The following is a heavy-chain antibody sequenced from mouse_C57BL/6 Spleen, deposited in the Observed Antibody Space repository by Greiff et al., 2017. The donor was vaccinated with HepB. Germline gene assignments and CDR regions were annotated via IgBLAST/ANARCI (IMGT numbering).Heavy chain of an antibody. CDR3: AREYYGSSRYFDV. D-gene: IGHD1-1*01. CDR1: GYTFTDYY. CDR2: INPNNGGT. Sequence: EVQLQQSGPELVKPGASVKISCKASGYTFTDYYMNWVKQSHGKSLEWIRDINPNNGGTSYNQKFKGKATLTVDKSSSTAYMELRSLTSEDSAVYYCAREYYGSSRYFDVWGTGTTVTVSS. J-gene: IGHJ1*03. V-gene: IGHV1-26*01.